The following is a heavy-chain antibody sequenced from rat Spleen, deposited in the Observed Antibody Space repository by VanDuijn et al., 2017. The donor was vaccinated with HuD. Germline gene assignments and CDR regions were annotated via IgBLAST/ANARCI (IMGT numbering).Heavy chain of an antibody. Sequence: QVQLKESGPGLVQPSQTLSLTCTVSGLSLSTNSVSWIRQPPGKGLEWMGVMRSDGDTSYNSALNSRLSISRYTSKSQVFLKMNSLKTDDTAIYFCTRSNWDLPYWYFDFWGPGTMVTVSS. CDR2: MRSDGDT. V-gene: IGHV2-47*01. D-gene: IGHD5-1*01. CDR3: TRSNWDLPYWYFDF. CDR1: GLSLSTNS. J-gene: IGHJ1*01.